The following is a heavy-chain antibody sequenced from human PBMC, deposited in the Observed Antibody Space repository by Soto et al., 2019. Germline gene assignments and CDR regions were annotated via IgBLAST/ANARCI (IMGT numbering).Heavy chain of an antibody. Sequence: PGGSLRLSCAASGFTFSSYSMNWVRQAPGKGLEWVSYISSSSSTIYYADSVKGRFTISRDNAKNSLYLQMNSLRAEDTAVYYSARRRYSRGWYDAFDIWGQGSIVTVS. CDR3: ARRRYSRGWYDAFDI. CDR2: ISSSSSTI. V-gene: IGHV3-48*01. J-gene: IGHJ3*02. CDR1: GFTFSSYS. D-gene: IGHD6-19*01.